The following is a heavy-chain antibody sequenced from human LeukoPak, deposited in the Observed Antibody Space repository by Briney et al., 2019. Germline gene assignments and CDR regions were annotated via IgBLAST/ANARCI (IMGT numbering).Heavy chain of an antibody. D-gene: IGHD3-22*01. V-gene: IGHV1-8*01. CDR3: ARRHCDSSGYPRFDP. CDR1: GYTFTSYD. Sequence: ASVKVSCKASGYTFTSYDINWVRQATGQGLEWMGWMNPNSGNTGYAQKFQGRVTMTRNTSISTAYMELSSLRSEDTAVYYCARRHCDSSGYPRFDPWGQGTLVTVSS. CDR2: MNPNSGNT. J-gene: IGHJ5*02.